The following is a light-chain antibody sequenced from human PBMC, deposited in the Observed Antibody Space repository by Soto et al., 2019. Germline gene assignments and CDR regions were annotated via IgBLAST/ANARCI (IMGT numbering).Light chain of an antibody. V-gene: IGKV1-5*01. Sequence: DIQMTQSPSTLSASVGDRVTITCRASQSISDSLAWYQQKPGKAPDLLISDVSKLERGVASRFSGSGSGTELTLTISSMQPDDLETYYCQQYHGFSRTFGQGTKVDIK. CDR3: QQYHGFSRT. J-gene: IGKJ1*01. CDR1: QSISDS. CDR2: DVS.